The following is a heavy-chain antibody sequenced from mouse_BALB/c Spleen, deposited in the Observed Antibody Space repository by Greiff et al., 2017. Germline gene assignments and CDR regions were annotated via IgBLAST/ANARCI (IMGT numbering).Heavy chain of an antibody. Sequence: VQQQQSGAELVKPGASVKLSCTASGFNIKDTYMHWVKQRPEQGLEWIGRIDPANGNTKYDPKFQGKATITADTSSNTAYLQLSSLTSEDTAVYYCARDYGAYYFDYWGQGTTLTVSS. CDR1: GFNIKDTY. CDR2: IDPANGNT. V-gene: IGHV14-3*02. D-gene: IGHD2-4*01. CDR3: ARDYGAYYFDY. J-gene: IGHJ2*01.